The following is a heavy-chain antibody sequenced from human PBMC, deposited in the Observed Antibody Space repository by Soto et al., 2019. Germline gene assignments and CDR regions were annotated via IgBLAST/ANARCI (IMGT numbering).Heavy chain of an antibody. J-gene: IGHJ3*02. Sequence: ASVKVSCKASGYTFTSHGISWVRQAPGQGLEWMGGISAYNGNTKYTQKLQGRVTITRDTSTSTAYMELSSLRSEDTAVYYCARDVLIYCGGDCSPNAIDIWGQGTMVTVSS. D-gene: IGHD2-21*02. CDR3: ARDVLIYCGGDCSPNAIDI. V-gene: IGHV1-18*01. CDR1: GYTFTSHG. CDR2: ISAYNGNT.